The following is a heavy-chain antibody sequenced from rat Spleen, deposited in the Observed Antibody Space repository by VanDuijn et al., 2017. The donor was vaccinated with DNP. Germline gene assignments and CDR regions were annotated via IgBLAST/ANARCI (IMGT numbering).Heavy chain of an antibody. J-gene: IGHJ1*01. CDR1: GYSITSSY. CDR3: ARDSWYFDF. Sequence: EVQLQESGPGLVKTSQSLSLTCSVTGYSITSSYRWNWIRKFPGNEMEWIGHITYSGSTMYNPSLKSRISITRDTSKNQFFLQLNSVTTEDTATYYCARDSWYFDFWGPGTMVTVSS. CDR2: ITYSGST. V-gene: IGHV3-1*01.